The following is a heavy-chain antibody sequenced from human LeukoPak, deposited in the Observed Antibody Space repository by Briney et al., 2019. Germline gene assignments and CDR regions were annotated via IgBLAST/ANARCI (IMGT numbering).Heavy chain of an antibody. D-gene: IGHD6-19*01. J-gene: IGHJ4*02. CDR1: GGTFSSYA. CDR3: ASYLSGWPMKY. V-gene: IGHV1-69*13. Sequence: ASVKVSCKASGGTFSSYAISWVRQALGQGLEWMGGIIPIFGTANYAQKFQGRVTITADESTSTAYMELSSLRSEDTAVYYCASYLSGWPMKYWGQGTLVTVSS. CDR2: IIPIFGTA.